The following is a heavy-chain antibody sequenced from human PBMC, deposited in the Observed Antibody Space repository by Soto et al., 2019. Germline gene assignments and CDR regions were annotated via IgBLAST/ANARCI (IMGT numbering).Heavy chain of an antibody. CDR3: MRGYFDSGHGYDS. D-gene: IGHD3-9*01. CDR2: IFFRDSET. Sequence: DSLKLSCKGPGHIFRHYWFGWVRQTPGKGLEWMGVIFFRDSETKLSPSFQGQVTFSVDKSLNTVYLQWSTLKASDSGVYYCMRGYFDSGHGYDSWGQGTQVTVSS. V-gene: IGHV5-51*01. J-gene: IGHJ4*02. CDR1: GHIFRHYW.